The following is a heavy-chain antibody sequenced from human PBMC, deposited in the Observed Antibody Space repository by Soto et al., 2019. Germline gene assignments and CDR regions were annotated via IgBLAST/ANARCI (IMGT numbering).Heavy chain of an antibody. Sequence: GGSLRLSCAASGFTFSSYWMHWVRQAPGKGLVWVSRINSDGSSTSYADSVKGRFTISRDNAKNTLYLQMNSLRAEDTAVYYCARNGYCSGGSCYDYYYYMDVWGKGTTVTVSS. CDR2: INSDGSST. D-gene: IGHD2-15*01. CDR1: GFTFSSYW. CDR3: ARNGYCSGGSCYDYYYYMDV. J-gene: IGHJ6*03. V-gene: IGHV3-74*01.